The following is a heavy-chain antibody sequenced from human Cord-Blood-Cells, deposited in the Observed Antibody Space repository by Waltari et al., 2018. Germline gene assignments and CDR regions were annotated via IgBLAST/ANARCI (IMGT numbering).Heavy chain of an antibody. Sequence: QITLKESGPTLVTPTQTLTLTCTFSGFSLSTSGVGVGWIRQPPGKALEWLALIYWNDDKRYSPSLKSRLTITKDTSKNQVVLTMTNMDPVDTATYYCAHRRYVARGGSSSAFDYWGQGTLVTVSS. D-gene: IGHD6-6*01. CDR3: AHRRYVARGGSSSAFDY. J-gene: IGHJ4*02. CDR2: IYWNDDK. CDR1: GFSLSTSGVG. V-gene: IGHV2-5*01.